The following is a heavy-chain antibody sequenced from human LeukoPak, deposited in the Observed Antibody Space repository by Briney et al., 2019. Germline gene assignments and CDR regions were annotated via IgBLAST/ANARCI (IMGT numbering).Heavy chain of an antibody. CDR2: INPNSGGT. Sequence: ASVKVSCKASGYSFTSYGISWVRQAPGQGLEWMGWINPNSGGTNYAQKFQGRVTMTRDTSISTAYMELSRLRSDDTAVYYCARDREAATDAFDIWGQGTMVTVSS. D-gene: IGHD6-13*01. V-gene: IGHV1-2*02. CDR1: GYSFTSYG. J-gene: IGHJ3*02. CDR3: ARDREAATDAFDI.